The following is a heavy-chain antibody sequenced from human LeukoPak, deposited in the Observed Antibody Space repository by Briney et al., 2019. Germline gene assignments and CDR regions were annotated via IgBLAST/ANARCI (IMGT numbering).Heavy chain of an antibody. V-gene: IGHV3-48*01. CDR2: ISSSSSTI. D-gene: IGHD6-13*01. Sequence: PSETLSLTCGVHGGSFTGYYWNWIRQSPGKGLEWVSYISSSSSTIYYADSVKGRFTISRDNAKNSLYLQMNSLRAEDTAVYYCARAERSWTQFDYWGQGTLVTVSS. CDR3: ARAERSWTQFDY. CDR1: GGSFTGYY. J-gene: IGHJ4*02.